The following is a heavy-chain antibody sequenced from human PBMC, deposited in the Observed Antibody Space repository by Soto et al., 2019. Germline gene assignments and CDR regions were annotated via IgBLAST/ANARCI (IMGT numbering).Heavy chain of an antibody. Sequence: EVQLVESGGGLIQPGGSLRLSCAASGFNVSSTHMSWVRQAPGKGLEWVSLLYSGGRTDYADSVKGRFTISRDNSKNTLYLQMNSLSSEDTAVYYCAIRRGYSGYDYAFDDWGHGTMVTVSS. J-gene: IGHJ3*01. D-gene: IGHD5-12*01. CDR2: LYSGGRT. CDR1: GFNVSSTH. V-gene: IGHV3-53*01. CDR3: AIRRGYSGYDYAFDD.